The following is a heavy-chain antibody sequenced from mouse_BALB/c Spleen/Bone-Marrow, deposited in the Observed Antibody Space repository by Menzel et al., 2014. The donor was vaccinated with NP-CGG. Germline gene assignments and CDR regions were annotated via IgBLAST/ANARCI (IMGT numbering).Heavy chain of an antibody. CDR1: GYSITSDYA. CDR2: ISYSGST. CDR3: ARSADWYFDV. J-gene: IGHJ1*01. V-gene: IGHV3-2*02. Sequence: EVKLMESGPGLVKPSQSLSLTCTVTGYSITSDYAWHWIRQFPGNKLEWMGYISYSGSTSYSPYLKSRISITRDTSKNQFFLQLNSVTNEDTATYYCARSADWYFDVWGAGTTVTVSS.